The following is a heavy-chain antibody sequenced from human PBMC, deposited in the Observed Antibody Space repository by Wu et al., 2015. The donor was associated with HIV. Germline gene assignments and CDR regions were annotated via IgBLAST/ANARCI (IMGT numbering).Heavy chain of an antibody. D-gene: IGHD3-3*01. J-gene: IGHJ3*02. CDR2: IYYSGST. CDR3: ARHAGVVIPYDAFDI. Sequence: QVQLQESGPGLVKPSETLSLTCTVSGGSISSYYWSWIRQPPGKGLEWIGYIYYSGSTNYNPSLKSRVTISVDTSKNQFSLKLSSVTAADTAVYYCARHAGVVIPYDAFDIWGQGTMVTVSS. CDR1: GGSISSYY. V-gene: IGHV4-59*08.